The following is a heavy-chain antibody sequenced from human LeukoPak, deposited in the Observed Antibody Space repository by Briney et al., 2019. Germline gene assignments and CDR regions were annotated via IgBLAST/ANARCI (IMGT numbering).Heavy chain of an antibody. D-gene: IGHD1-14*01. V-gene: IGHV7-4-1*02. Sequence: GASVKVSCKASGYTFTSYAMNWVRQAPGQGLEWVGWINTNTGDPTYAQGFTGRFVFSLDTSVSTAYLQISSLKAEDTAVYYCARGRPGREPNYYYYYMDVWGKGTTVTVSS. CDR3: ARGRPGREPNYYYYYMDV. CDR2: INTNTGDP. CDR1: GYTFTSYA. J-gene: IGHJ6*03.